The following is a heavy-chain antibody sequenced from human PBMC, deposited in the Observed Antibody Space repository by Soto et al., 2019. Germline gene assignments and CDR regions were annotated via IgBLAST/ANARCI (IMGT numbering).Heavy chain of an antibody. CDR1: GCTFSSST. Sequence: QVQLVQSGAEVKKPGSSVKVSCKASGCTFSSSTISWVRQAPGQGLEWMGRIIPILGIANYAQKFQGRVTITADKSTSTAYMELSRLRSEDTAVYYCARAHVVVPQGGFDIWGQGTMVTVSS. D-gene: IGHD2-15*01. CDR3: ARAHVVVPQGGFDI. V-gene: IGHV1-69*02. J-gene: IGHJ3*02. CDR2: IIPILGIA.